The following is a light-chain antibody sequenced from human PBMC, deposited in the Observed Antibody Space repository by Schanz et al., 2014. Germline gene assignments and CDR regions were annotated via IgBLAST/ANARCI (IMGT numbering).Light chain of an antibody. CDR2: GAS. J-gene: IGKJ2*01. V-gene: IGKV3-20*01. Sequence: EIVMTQSPVTLSVSPGERATLSCRASQSVSSSLAWYQQKPGQAPRLLIYGASTRATGIPARFSGSGSGTDFTLTIRRLEPEDFAVYYCLQYGSSLYTFGQGTKLEIK. CDR3: LQYGSSLYT. CDR1: QSVSSS.